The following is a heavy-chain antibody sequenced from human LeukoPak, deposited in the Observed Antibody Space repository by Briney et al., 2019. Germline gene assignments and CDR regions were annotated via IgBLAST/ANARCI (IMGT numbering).Heavy chain of an antibody. D-gene: IGHD5/OR15-5a*01. Sequence: GGSLRLSCAASGISFSSHGMHWVRQAPGKGLEWVSVIYSGGSIYYTDSVKGRFTISRHNSKNTLYLQMNSLRTEDTAVYYCASGSRFDYWGQGTLVTVSS. CDR1: GISFSSHG. J-gene: IGHJ4*02. V-gene: IGHV3-NL1*01. CDR3: ASGSRFDY. CDR2: IYSGGSI.